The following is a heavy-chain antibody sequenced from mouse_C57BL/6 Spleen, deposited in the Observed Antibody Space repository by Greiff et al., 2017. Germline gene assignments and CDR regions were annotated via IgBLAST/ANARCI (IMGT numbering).Heavy chain of an antibody. J-gene: IGHJ3*01. CDR2: IHPNSGST. V-gene: IGHV1-64*01. Sequence: QVQLKQPGAELVKPGASVKLSCKASGYTFTSYWMHWVKQRPGQGLEWIGMIHPNSGSTNYNEKFKSKATLTVDKSSSTAYMQLSSLTSEDSAVYYCARWGSTFAYWGQGTLVTVSA. D-gene: IGHD6-1*01. CDR3: ARWGSTFAY. CDR1: GYTFTSYW.